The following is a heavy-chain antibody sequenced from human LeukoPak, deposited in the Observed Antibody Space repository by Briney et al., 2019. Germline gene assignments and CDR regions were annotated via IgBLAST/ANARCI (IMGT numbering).Heavy chain of an antibody. Sequence: PSETLSLTCAVYGGSFSGYYWSWIRQPRGKGLEWIGEINHSGSTNYNPSLKSRVTISVDTSKNQFSLKLSSVTAADTAVYYCARSDCSSTSCPQDYWGQGTLVTVSS. J-gene: IGHJ4*02. CDR2: INHSGST. CDR3: ARSDCSSTSCPQDY. V-gene: IGHV4-34*01. D-gene: IGHD2-2*01. CDR1: GGSFSGYY.